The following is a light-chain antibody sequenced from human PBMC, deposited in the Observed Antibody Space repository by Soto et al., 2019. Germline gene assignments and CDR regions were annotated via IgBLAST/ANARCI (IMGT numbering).Light chain of an antibody. Sequence: QSALTQPASVSGSPGQSTTISCTGTSSDVGSYKYVSWYQQHPGKAPKLMIYDVSNRPSGVSNRFSGSKSGNTASLTISGLRAEDEADYYCNSYTTSSTLVFGTGTKVTVL. CDR3: NSYTTSSTLV. CDR2: DVS. J-gene: IGLJ1*01. CDR1: SSDVGSYKY. V-gene: IGLV2-14*03.